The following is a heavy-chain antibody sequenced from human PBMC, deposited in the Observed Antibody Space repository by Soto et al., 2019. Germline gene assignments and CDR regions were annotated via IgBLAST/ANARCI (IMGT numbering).Heavy chain of an antibody. CDR1: GGSISTGGYY. V-gene: IGHV4-31*03. CDR3: ARSVFP. CDR2: FYYSGST. Sequence: SETLSLTCTVSGGSISTGGYYWNWIRQHPGKGLEWIGYFYYSGSTYYNPSLKSRVTISVNTSKNQFSPKLSSVTAADTAVYYCARSVFPWGQGTLVTVSS. J-gene: IGHJ5*02.